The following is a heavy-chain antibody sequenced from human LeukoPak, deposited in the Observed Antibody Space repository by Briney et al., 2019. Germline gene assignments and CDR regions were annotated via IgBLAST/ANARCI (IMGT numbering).Heavy chain of an antibody. CDR3: ARHAGSEFDY. V-gene: IGHV4-4*09. D-gene: IGHD6-13*01. Sequence: SETLSLTCTVSGGSISSYYWSWIRQPPGKGLEWIGYIYTSGSTNYNPSLQSRVTISVDTSKNQFSLKLSSVTAADTAVYYCARHAGSEFDYWGQGTLVTVSS. CDR1: GGSISSYY. CDR2: IYTSGST. J-gene: IGHJ4*02.